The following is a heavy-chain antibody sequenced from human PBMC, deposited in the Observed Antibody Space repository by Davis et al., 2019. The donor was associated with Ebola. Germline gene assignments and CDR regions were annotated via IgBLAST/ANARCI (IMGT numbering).Heavy chain of an antibody. CDR2: INHSGST. J-gene: IGHJ6*04. CDR3: ARVVLLWFGELLYYYYGMDV. D-gene: IGHD3-10*01. CDR1: GGSFSGYY. Sequence: SETLSLTCAVYGGSFSGYYWSWIRQPPGKGLEWIGEINHSGSTNYNPSLKSRVTISVDTSKNQFSLKLSSVTAADTAVYYCARVVLLWFGELLYYYYGMDVWGKGTTVTVSS. V-gene: IGHV4-34*01.